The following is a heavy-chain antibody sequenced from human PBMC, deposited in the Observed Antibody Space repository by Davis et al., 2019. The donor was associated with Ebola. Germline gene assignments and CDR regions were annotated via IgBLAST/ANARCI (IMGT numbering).Heavy chain of an antibody. CDR3: AKEYCPNSGPYCTYFEV. Sequence: GESLKISCAAFGFSFGTYGMHWVRQAPGKGLEWVGYMSYGGSHISSIDSVKGRFTISRDNSKNTLYLQMNSLRAEDTAVYFCAKEYCPNSGPYCTYFEVWGQGILVTVSS. D-gene: IGHD3-10*01. V-gene: IGHV3-30*18. J-gene: IGHJ4*02. CDR2: MSYGGSHI. CDR1: GFSFGTYG.